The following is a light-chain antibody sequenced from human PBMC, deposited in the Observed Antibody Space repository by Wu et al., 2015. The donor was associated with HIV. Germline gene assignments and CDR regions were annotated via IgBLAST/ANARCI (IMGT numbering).Light chain of an antibody. J-gene: IGKJ1*01. CDR1: QGISSY. CDR3: LQDYNYPWT. Sequence: DIQLTQSPSFLSASVGDRVIITCRASQGISSYLAWYQQKPGKAPKLLIFAASTLQSGVPSRFSGSGSGTDFTLTISSLQPEDFATYYCLQDYNYPWTFGQGTKVEIK. CDR2: AAS. V-gene: IGKV1-9*01.